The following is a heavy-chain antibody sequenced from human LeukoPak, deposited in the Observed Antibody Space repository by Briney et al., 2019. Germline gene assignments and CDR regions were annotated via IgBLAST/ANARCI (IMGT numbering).Heavy chain of an antibody. CDR3: ARGQFAAALDY. Sequence: GRSLRLSCAASGFTFSSYAMHWVRQAPGKGLEWVAVISYDGSNKYYADSVKGRFTISRDNSKNTLYLQMNSLRDEDTAVYYCARGQFAAALDYWGQGTLVTVSS. D-gene: IGHD6-13*01. V-gene: IGHV3-30-3*01. CDR1: GFTFSSYA. J-gene: IGHJ4*02. CDR2: ISYDGSNK.